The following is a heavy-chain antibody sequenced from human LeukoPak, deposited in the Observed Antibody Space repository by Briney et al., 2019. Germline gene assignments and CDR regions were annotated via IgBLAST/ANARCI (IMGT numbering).Heavy chain of an antibody. CDR2: ISGSGGST. CDR1: GFTFSTYT. CDR3: ASLGYCSGGSCYYGMDV. V-gene: IGHV3-23*01. Sequence: GGSLRLSCAASGFTFSTYTMMWVRQAPGKGLEWVSAISGSGGSTYYADSVKGRFTISRDNSKNTLYLQMNSLRAEDTAVYYCASLGYCSGGSCYYGMDVWGQGTTVTVSS. D-gene: IGHD2-15*01. J-gene: IGHJ6*02.